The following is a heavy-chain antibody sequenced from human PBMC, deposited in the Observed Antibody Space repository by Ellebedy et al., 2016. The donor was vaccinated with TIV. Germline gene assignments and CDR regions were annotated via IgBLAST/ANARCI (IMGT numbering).Heavy chain of an antibody. CDR2: ISAYTGNT. D-gene: IGHD4-11*01. CDR3: ASGRTTISTWHYYGLDV. Sequence: AASVKVSCKASGYDFARYSVSWVRQAPGQGLEWMGWISAYTGNTNYAQKFQGRVTITADESTSTAYMELSSLRSEETAVYYCASGRTTISTWHYYGLDVWGQGTTVTVSS. J-gene: IGHJ6*02. CDR1: GYDFARYS. V-gene: IGHV1-18*04.